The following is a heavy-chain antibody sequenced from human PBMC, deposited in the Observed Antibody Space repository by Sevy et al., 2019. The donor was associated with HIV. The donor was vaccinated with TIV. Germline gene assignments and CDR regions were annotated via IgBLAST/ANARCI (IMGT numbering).Heavy chain of an antibody. J-gene: IGHJ4*02. V-gene: IGHV3-30-3*01. CDR1: GFTFRTYA. CDR3: ARVPEWELTSFLSH. Sequence: VGSLRLSCAASGFTFRTYAFHWVRQTPGRGLEWIGLISSNGDNAFYANSVRGRFTISRDNSMNTLYLQMTSLTPDDTAVYYCARVPEWELTSFLSHWGQGTLVTVSS. CDR2: ISSNGDNA. D-gene: IGHD1-26*01.